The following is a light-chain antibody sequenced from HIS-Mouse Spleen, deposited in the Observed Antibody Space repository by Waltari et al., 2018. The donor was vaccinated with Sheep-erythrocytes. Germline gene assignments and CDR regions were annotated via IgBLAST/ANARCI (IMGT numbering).Light chain of an antibody. CDR1: SSEVGGDNY. J-gene: IGLJ3*02. CDR3: SSYTSSSTLV. Sequence: QSALTQPASVSGSTGQSITISCTGTSSEVGGDNYFSGYQQHPGKAPKLMIYEVRNRPSGVSNRFSGSKSSNTASLTISGLQAEYEADYYCSSYTSSSTLVFGGGTKLTVL. CDR2: EVR. V-gene: IGLV2-14*01.